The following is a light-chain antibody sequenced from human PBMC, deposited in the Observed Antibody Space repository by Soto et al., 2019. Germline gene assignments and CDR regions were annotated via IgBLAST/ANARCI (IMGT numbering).Light chain of an antibody. CDR1: SSNIGGNS. CDR3: GSWDSSLSAYV. V-gene: IGLV1-51*01. J-gene: IGLJ1*01. CDR2: DDD. Sequence: QSVMTQPPSVSAAPEQRVTISCSGSSSNIGGNSVSWYQQLPGTAPKLLLYDDDKRPSAIPDRFSGSKSGTSATLGITGFQTGDEADHYCGSWDSSLSAYVFGTGTKVTVL.